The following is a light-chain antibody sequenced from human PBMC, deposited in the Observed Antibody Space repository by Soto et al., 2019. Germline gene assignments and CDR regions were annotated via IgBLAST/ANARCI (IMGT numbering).Light chain of an antibody. Sequence: QSVLTQPSSASGSPGQSVTISRTGTSSDVGAYNYVSWYQQLPGKAPKLIIYEVSKRPSGVPDRFSGSKSGNTASLTVSGLQAEDEADYYCTSYAGTYSFFYVFGTGTKVTVL. CDR2: EVS. V-gene: IGLV2-8*01. J-gene: IGLJ1*01. CDR3: TSYAGTYSFFYV. CDR1: SSDVGAYNY.